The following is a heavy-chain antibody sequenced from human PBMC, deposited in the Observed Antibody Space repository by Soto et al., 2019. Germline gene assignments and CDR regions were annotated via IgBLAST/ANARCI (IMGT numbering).Heavy chain of an antibody. CDR1: GFTFSDYY. D-gene: IGHD2-2*01. CDR2: ISSSSSYT. V-gene: IGHV3-11*06. CDR3: ARDSMGSSRFYYYYGMDV. J-gene: IGHJ6*02. Sequence: PGGSLRLSCAASGFTFSDYYMSWIRQAPGKGLEWVSYISSSSSYTNYADSVKGRFTISRDNAKNSLYLQMNSLRAEDTAVYYCARDSMGSSRFYYYYGMDVWGQGTTVTVSS.